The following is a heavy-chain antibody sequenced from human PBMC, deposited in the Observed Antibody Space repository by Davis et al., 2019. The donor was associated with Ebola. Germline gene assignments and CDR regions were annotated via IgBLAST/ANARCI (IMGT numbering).Heavy chain of an antibody. Sequence: GESLKISCAASGFTFSSYAMSWVRQAPGKGLEWVSAISGSGGSTYYADSVKGRFTTSRDNSKNTLYLQMNSLRAEDTAVYYCVLERGFDYWGQGTLVTVSS. CDR3: VLERGFDY. CDR1: GFTFSSYA. D-gene: IGHD1-1*01. CDR2: ISGSGGST. J-gene: IGHJ4*02. V-gene: IGHV3-23*01.